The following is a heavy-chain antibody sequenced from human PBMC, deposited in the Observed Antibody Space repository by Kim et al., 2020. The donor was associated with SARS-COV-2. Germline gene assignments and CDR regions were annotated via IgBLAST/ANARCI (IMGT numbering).Heavy chain of an antibody. Sequence: SKKNHADSGEGRFNISRDNSRNTVYLQMSSLRAEDTAVYYCARGGAAAHDYWGQGTLVTVSS. J-gene: IGHJ4*02. CDR3: ARGGAAAHDY. D-gene: IGHD6-13*01. V-gene: IGHV3-33*01. CDR2: SKK.